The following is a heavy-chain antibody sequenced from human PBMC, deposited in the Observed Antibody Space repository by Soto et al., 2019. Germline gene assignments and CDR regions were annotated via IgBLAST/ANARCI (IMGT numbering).Heavy chain of an antibody. V-gene: IGHV3-9*01. CDR2: ISCNSGNI. Sequence: EVQVVESGGGLVQPGRSLRLSCAASGFTFGDYAMHWVRQAPGKGLEWVSGISCNSGNIDYADSVKGRFIISRDNAKNSLYLQMSSLRAEDTAFYYGGKDKEAGSSGGCDVWGHGTMVPVSS. CDR1: GFTFGDYA. D-gene: IGHD3-10*01. CDR3: GKDKEAGSSGGCDV. J-gene: IGHJ3*01.